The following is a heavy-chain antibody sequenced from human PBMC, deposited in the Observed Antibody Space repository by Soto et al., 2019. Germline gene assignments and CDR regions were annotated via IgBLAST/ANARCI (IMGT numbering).Heavy chain of an antibody. CDR1: GFTFSDHY. Sequence: EVQLVESGGGLVEPGGSLRLSCAASGFTFSDHYMDWVRQAPGKGLEWIGRVRNKANSYTTEYAASVRGRFTVSRDDSKTQRYLKRKALKTETRAIYYGVRNLRPGAPSYFATWGKGTLFTVSS. J-gene: IGHJ4*02. CDR2: VRNKANSYTT. CDR3: VRNLRPGAPSYFAT. V-gene: IGHV3-72*01. D-gene: IGHD3-16*01.